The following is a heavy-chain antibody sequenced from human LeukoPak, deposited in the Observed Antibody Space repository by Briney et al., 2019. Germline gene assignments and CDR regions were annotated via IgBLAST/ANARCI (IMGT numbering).Heavy chain of an antibody. J-gene: IGHJ4*02. CDR2: IYYSGST. V-gene: IGHV4-39*07. CDR1: GGSISSSSYY. D-gene: IGHD3-22*01. CDR3: ARDHRYYYDSSGYYYVPVDSKYYFDY. Sequence: SETLSLTCTVSGGSISSSSYYWGWIRQPTGKGLEWIGSIYYSGSTYYNPSLKSRVTTSVDTSKNQFSLKLSSVTAADTAVYYCARDHRYYYDSSGYYYVPVDSKYYFDYWGQGTLVTVSS.